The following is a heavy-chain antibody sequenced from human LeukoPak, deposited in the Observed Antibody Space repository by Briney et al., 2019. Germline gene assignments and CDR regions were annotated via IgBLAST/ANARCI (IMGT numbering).Heavy chain of an antibody. CDR3: ANGRAITRGFAY. D-gene: IGHD3-3*01. V-gene: IGHV1-8*01. J-gene: IGHJ4*02. CDR1: GYTFTSYD. CDR2: MNPNSGNT. Sequence: ASVKVSCKASGYTFTSYDINWVRQATGQGLEWMGWMNPNSGNTGYAQKFQGRVTMTRNTSISTAYMELSSLRPEDTAVYYCANGRAITRGFAYWGQGTLVSVSS.